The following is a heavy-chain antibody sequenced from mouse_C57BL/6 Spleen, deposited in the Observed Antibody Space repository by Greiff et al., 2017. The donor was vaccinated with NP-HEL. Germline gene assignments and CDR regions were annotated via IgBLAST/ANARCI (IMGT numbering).Heavy chain of an antibody. Sequence: QVQLQQPGAELVKPGASVKLSCKASGYTFTSYWMQWVKQRPGQGLEWIGEIDPSDSYTNYNQKFKGKATLTVDTSSSTAYMQLSSLTSEDSAVYYCARDSSGSSFDYWGQGTTLTVSS. D-gene: IGHD3-2*02. J-gene: IGHJ2*01. CDR2: IDPSDSYT. V-gene: IGHV1-50*01. CDR1: GYTFTSYW. CDR3: ARDSSGSSFDY.